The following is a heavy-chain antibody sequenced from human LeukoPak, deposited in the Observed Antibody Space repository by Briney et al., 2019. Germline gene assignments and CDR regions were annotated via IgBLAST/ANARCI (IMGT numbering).Heavy chain of an antibody. J-gene: IGHJ3*02. V-gene: IGHV1-46*01. CDR3: ARGLGRYCSSTSCYAEAFDI. D-gene: IGHD2-2*01. CDR1: GYTFTGYY. Sequence: ASVKVSCKASGYTFTGYYMHWVRQAPGQGLEWMGIINPSGGSTSYAQKFQGRVTMTRDTSTSTVYMELSSLRSEDTAVYYCARGLGRYCSSTSCYAEAFDIWGQGTMVTVSS. CDR2: INPSGGST.